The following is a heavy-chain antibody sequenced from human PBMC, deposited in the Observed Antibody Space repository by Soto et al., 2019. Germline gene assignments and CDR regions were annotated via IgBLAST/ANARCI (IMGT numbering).Heavy chain of an antibody. CDR2: ISGSGGST. D-gene: IGHD6-13*01. CDR3: AYSSTPFDY. J-gene: IGHJ4*02. CDR1: GFAYIGDA. Sequence: GWSVRLSVAEAGFAYIGDARSWVRQAPGKGLEWVSAISGSGGSTYYADSVKGRFTISRDNSKNTLYLQMNSLRAEDTAVYYCAYSSTPFDYRGQGTQVTVSS. V-gene: IGHV3-23*01.